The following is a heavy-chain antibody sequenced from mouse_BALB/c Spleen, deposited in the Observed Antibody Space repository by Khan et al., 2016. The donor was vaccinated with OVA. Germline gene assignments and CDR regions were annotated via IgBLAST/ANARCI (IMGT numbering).Heavy chain of an antibody. CDR3: ARDGSRYNYAMDY. CDR2: ISYSGST. J-gene: IGHJ4*01. Sequence: EVKLEVSGPGLVKPSQSLSLTCTVTGYSITSDYAWNWIRQFPGNKLEWMGYISYSGSTNYNPALKSRFSITRDTSKNQFFLQLNSVTTEDTATYYCARDGSRYNYAMDYWGQGTTVTVSS. CDR1: GYSITSDYA. D-gene: IGHD2-3*01. V-gene: IGHV3-2*02.